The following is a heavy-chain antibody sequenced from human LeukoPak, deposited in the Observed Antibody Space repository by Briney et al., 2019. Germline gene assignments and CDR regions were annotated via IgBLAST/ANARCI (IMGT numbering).Heavy chain of an antibody. CDR2: ISDGGGRT. Sequence: GGSLRLSCAASGFTFSSYAMSWVRQAPGKGLDWVSAISDGGGRTSHADSVKGRFTISRDNSKNTLYLQMSSLRAEDTAVNYCAQDRGYNADRDFDYWGQGTLVTVSS. CDR3: AQDRGYNADRDFDY. D-gene: IGHD1-1*01. V-gene: IGHV3-23*01. J-gene: IGHJ4*02. CDR1: GFTFSSYA.